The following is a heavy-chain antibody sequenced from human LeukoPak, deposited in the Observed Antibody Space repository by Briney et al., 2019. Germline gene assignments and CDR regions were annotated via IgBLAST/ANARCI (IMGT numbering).Heavy chain of an antibody. CDR2: INTDGSST. J-gene: IGHJ5*02. D-gene: IGHD6-13*01. V-gene: IGHV3-74*01. CDR1: GFTFSSYW. Sequence: GGSLRLSCAASGFTFSSYWMHWVRQAPGKGLVWVSRINTDGSSTSYADSVKGRFTISRDNAKNTLYLQMNSLRAEDTAVYYCAKGGIGNWFDPWGQGTLVTVSS. CDR3: AKGGIGNWFDP.